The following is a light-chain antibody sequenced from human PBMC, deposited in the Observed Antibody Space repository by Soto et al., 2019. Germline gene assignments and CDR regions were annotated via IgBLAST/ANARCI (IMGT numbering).Light chain of an antibody. Sequence: EIVLTQSPGTLSLSPGERATLSCRASQSVNSRLAWYQHKPGQAPRLLISGASSRATGIPDRFSGSGSATDFTLTISRXEPEDFALYYCQHYGRSPITFGQGTRLEIK. J-gene: IGKJ5*01. CDR3: QHYGRSPIT. CDR1: QSVNSR. CDR2: GAS. V-gene: IGKV3-20*01.